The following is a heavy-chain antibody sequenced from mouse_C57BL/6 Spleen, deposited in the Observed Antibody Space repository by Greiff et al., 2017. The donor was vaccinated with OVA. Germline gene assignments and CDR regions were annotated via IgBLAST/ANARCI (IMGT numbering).Heavy chain of an antibody. CDR3: AVYGISFLFDY. CDR1: GYTFTSYW. V-gene: IGHV1-50*01. Sequence: QVQLKQPGAELVKPGASVKLSCKASGYTFTSYWMQWVKQRPGQGLEWIGEIDPSDSYTNYNQKFKGKATLTVDTSSSTAYMQLSSLTSEDSAVYYCAVYGISFLFDYWGQGTTLTVSS. CDR2: IDPSDSYT. D-gene: IGHD1-1*01. J-gene: IGHJ2*01.